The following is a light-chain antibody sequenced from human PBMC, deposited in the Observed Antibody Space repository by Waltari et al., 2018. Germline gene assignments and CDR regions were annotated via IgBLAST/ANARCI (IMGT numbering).Light chain of an antibody. J-gene: IGLJ2*01. CDR2: DVS. CDR1: SSDVGGYNY. Sequence: QSALTQPASVSGSPGQSITISCTGTSSDVGGYNYVSWYQRHPGKAPKLMIYDVSDRPSGFSIRFSVSKSGNTASLTISVLQAEDEADYYCSSYTTSGTYVVFGGGTKLTVL. CDR3: SSYTTSGTYVV. V-gene: IGLV2-14*03.